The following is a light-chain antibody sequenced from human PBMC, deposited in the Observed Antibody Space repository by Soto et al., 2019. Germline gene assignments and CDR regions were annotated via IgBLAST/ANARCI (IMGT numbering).Light chain of an antibody. Sequence: QSVLTQPPSVSGAPGQRVTISCTGSSSNIGAGYHVQWYQQLPGTAPKLLIYGNGNRPSGVPDRFSGSKSGTSAALAITRLQVEDEADYYCQSYDSSLSGWGVFGGGTKLTVL. J-gene: IGLJ3*02. CDR3: QSYDSSLSGWGV. V-gene: IGLV1-40*01. CDR2: GNG. CDR1: SSNIGAGYH.